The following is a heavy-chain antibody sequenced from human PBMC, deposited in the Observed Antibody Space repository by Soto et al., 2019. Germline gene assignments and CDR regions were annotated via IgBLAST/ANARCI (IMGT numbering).Heavy chain of an antibody. CDR1: GFTFDEYA. J-gene: IGHJ4*02. Sequence: EVQLVESGGGLVQSGRSLRLSCAASGFTFDEYAMHWVRQAPGKGLDWVSGISWKSESIGYADSVKGRFTITRDNAKNSLYLQMNSLRAEDTALYYCAKDWGSSWYDRIDYWGQGTLVTVSS. CDR3: AKDWGSSWYDRIDY. CDR2: ISWKSESI. D-gene: IGHD6-13*01. V-gene: IGHV3-9*01.